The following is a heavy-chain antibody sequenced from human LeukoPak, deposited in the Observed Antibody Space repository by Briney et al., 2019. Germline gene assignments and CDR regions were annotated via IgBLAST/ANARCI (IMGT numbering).Heavy chain of an antibody. D-gene: IGHD6-13*01. Sequence: PGGSLRLSCAASGFTFSDYGMHWVRQAPGKGLEWVAFIQSDGSEKSPADSVKGRFSISRDNAKNTLYLQMNSLRAEDTAVYYCARGIAAAGNNWFDPWGQGTLVTVSS. V-gene: IGHV3-30*02. CDR3: ARGIAAAGNNWFDP. CDR1: GFTFSDYG. CDR2: IQSDGSEK. J-gene: IGHJ5*02.